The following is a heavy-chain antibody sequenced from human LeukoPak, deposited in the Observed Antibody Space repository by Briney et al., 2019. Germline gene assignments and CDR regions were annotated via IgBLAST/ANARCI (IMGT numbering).Heavy chain of an antibody. J-gene: IGHJ6*02. CDR1: GYTFTSYG. Sequence: GASVKVSCKASGYTFTSYGISWVRQAPGQGLEWMGWISAYNGNTNYAQKLQGRVTMTTDTSTSTAYMELRSLRSDDTAVYYCARDALYCSSTSCTSGMDVWGQGTTVTVSS. CDR3: ARDALYCSSTSCTSGMDV. D-gene: IGHD2-2*01. CDR2: ISAYNGNT. V-gene: IGHV1-18*01.